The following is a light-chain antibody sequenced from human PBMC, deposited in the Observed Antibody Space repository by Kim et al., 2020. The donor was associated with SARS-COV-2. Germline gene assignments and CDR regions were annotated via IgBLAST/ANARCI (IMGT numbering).Light chain of an antibody. CDR3: NFGDSSGSRVV. V-gene: IGLV3-19*01. CDR2: GKN. J-gene: IGLJ2*01. CDR1: SLRRYF. Sequence: ALGPTVRITCQGDSLRRYFASWYQQKPGQAPVLVIYGKNNRPSGIPDRFSGSNSGATASLTITGAQAEDEADYYCNFGDSSGSRVVFGGGTKVTVL.